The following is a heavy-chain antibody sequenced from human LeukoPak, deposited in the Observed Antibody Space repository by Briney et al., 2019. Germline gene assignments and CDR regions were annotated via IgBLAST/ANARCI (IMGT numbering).Heavy chain of an antibody. Sequence: GRSLRLSCAASGFTFSSYAMHWVRQAPGKGLEWVAVISYDGSNKYYADSVKGRFTISRDNSKNTLYLQMNSLRAEDTAVYYCARDNLQQWLFDYWGQGTLVTVSS. J-gene: IGHJ4*02. CDR3: ARDNLQQWLFDY. D-gene: IGHD6-19*01. CDR1: GFTFSSYA. V-gene: IGHV3-30*04. CDR2: ISYDGSNK.